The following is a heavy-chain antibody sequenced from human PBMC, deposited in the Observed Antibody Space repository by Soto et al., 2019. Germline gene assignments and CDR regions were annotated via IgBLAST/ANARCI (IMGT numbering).Heavy chain of an antibody. CDR1: GYTFTSYY. Sequence: QVQLVQSGAEVKKPGASVKVSCKASGYTFTSYYMHWVRQAPGQGLEWRGIINPSGGSTSYAQKFQGRVTMTRDTSTSTVYMELSSLTSEDTAVYYCARGGIYDYVWGTPGRYYGMDVWGQGTTVTVSS. J-gene: IGHJ6*02. D-gene: IGHD3-16*01. V-gene: IGHV1-46*03. CDR3: ARGGIYDYVWGTPGRYYGMDV. CDR2: INPSGGST.